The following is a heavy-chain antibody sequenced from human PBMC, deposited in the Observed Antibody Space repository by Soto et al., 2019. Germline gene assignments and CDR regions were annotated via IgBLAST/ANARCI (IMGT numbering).Heavy chain of an antibody. D-gene: IGHD2-2*01. CDR3: AKSSTIKRYNWFDP. CDR2: ISAGNGNT. CDR1: GYTFTSYA. V-gene: IGHV1-3*01. Sequence: ASVKVSCKASGYTFTSYAMHWVRQAPGQRLEWMGWISAGNGNTKYSQKFQGRVTITRDTSASTAYMELSSLRSEDTAVYYCAKSSTIKRYNWFDPWGQGTLVTVSS. J-gene: IGHJ5*02.